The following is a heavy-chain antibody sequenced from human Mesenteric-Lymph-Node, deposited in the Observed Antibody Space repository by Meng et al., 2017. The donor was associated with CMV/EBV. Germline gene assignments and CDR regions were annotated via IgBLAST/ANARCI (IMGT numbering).Heavy chain of an antibody. CDR3: AKSRYYYYGMDV. Sequence: GESLKISCAASGFTLSPYWMIWVRQTPGKGLEWVAFIRYDGSNKYYADSVKGRFTISRDNSKNTLYLQMNSLRAEDTAVYYCAKSRYYYYGMDVWGQGTTVTVSS. J-gene: IGHJ6*02. CDR1: GFTLSPYW. V-gene: IGHV3-30*02. CDR2: IRYDGSNK.